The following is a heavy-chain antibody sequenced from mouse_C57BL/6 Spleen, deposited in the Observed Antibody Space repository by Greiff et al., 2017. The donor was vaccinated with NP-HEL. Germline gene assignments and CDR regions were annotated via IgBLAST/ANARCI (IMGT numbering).Heavy chain of an antibody. CDR3: ARTGTNGDY. CDR1: GFTFSDYG. CDR2: ISSGSSTI. Sequence: EVKVEESGGGLVKPGGSLKLSCAASGFTFSDYGMHWVRQAPEKGLEWVAYISSGSSTIYYADTVKGRFTISRDNAKNTLFLQMTSLRSEDTAMYYCARTGTNGDYWGQGTTLTVSS. V-gene: IGHV5-17*01. J-gene: IGHJ2*01. D-gene: IGHD4-1*01.